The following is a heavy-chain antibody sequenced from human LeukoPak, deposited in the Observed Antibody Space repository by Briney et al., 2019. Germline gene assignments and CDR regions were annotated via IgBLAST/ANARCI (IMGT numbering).Heavy chain of an antibody. J-gene: IGHJ4*02. CDR1: GYTFTNYP. Sequence: ASVKVSCKASGYTFTNYPINWVRQATGQGLEWMGWMNPNSGDTVYAQKFRGRFTVTRNTSVNTAYMELSSLRSVDTAVYYCATWGDWGQGTLVTVSS. CDR2: MNPNSGDT. D-gene: IGHD3-16*01. V-gene: IGHV1-8*03. CDR3: ATWGD.